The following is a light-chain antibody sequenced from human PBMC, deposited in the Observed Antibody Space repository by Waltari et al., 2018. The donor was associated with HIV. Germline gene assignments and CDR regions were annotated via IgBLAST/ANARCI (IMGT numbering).Light chain of an antibody. CDR1: ALPQQY. V-gene: IGLV3-10*01. CDR2: EDS. Sequence: SYELTQPPSVSVSPGQTARITCSGDALPQQYAYWYTQRSGQATVLVIYEDSKRPSGIPERFAGSSSGTMVTVTISGSQVEDEADYYCYSTDITSHQRVFGGGTKLTVL. J-gene: IGLJ3*02. CDR3: YSTDITSHQRV.